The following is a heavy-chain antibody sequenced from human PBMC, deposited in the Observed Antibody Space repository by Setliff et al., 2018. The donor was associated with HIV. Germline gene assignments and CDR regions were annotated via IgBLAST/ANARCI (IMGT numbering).Heavy chain of an antibody. Sequence: GGSLRLSCAASGFTFSSYWMHWVRQAPGKGLVWVFGMNTDGSSTRYADSVKGRFTISRDNAKNMLYLQMNSLSADDTAIYYCARKLRPGHGVDVWGQGTTVTVSS. CDR3: ARKLRPGHGVDV. J-gene: IGHJ6*02. V-gene: IGHV3-74*01. CDR1: GFTFSSYW. CDR2: MNTDGSST. D-gene: IGHD3-10*01.